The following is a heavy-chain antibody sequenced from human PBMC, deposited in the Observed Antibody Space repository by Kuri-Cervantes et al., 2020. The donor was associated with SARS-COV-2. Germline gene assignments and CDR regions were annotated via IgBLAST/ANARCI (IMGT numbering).Heavy chain of an antibody. J-gene: IGHJ5*02. D-gene: IGHD2-15*01. V-gene: IGHV1-69*13. CDR3: ARDHCSGTCWFDP. Sequence: SVKVSCKASGGTFSSYAISWVRQAPGQGLEWMGGIIPIFGTANYAQKFQGRVTITADESTSTAYMELSSLRSEDTAVYYCARDHCSGTCWFDPWGQGTLVTVSS. CDR1: GGTFSSYA. CDR2: IIPIFGTA.